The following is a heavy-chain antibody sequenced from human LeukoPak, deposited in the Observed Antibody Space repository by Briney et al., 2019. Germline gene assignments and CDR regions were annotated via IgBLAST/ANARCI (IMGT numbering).Heavy chain of an antibody. V-gene: IGHV3-23*01. J-gene: IGHJ3*01. CDR1: GFTFSQFD. Sequence: PGGSLRLSCAASGFTFSQFDMTWVRQAPGKGLEWVSTISGSGFATYYADSVKGRFTVSRDNSKNTFYLHMDTLRAEDTAVYYCAKELTFGGSWKHAFDLWGQGTLVTVSS. CDR2: ISGSGFAT. D-gene: IGHD1-1*01. CDR3: AKELTFGGSWKHAFDL.